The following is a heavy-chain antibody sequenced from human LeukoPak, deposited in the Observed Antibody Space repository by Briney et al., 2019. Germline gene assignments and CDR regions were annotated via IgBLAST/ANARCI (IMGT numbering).Heavy chain of an antibody. Sequence: PGGSLRLSCAASGFTFSAYSINWVRQAPGRGLEWVSSLSSSGTYIYYADSVKGRFTISRDNAKNSLSLQMNSLRAEDTAVYYCARDFRYSGSYHHWFDPWGQGTLVTVSS. J-gene: IGHJ5*02. V-gene: IGHV3-21*01. CDR2: LSSSGTYI. D-gene: IGHD1-26*01. CDR3: ARDFRYSGSYHHWFDP. CDR1: GFTFSAYS.